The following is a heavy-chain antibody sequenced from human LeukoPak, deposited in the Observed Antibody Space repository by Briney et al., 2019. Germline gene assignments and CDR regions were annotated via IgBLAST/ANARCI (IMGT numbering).Heavy chain of an antibody. Sequence: PGGSLRLSCAASGFTFGSYDMHWVRQVTGKGLEWVSSIDTAGDTYYPGSVKGRFTISRENAKNSLYLQMNSLRAGDTAVYYCVRRCSSSSCPLDYWGQGTLVTVSS. J-gene: IGHJ4*02. CDR1: GFTFGSYD. CDR3: VRRCSSSSCPLDY. V-gene: IGHV3-13*01. CDR2: IDTAGDT. D-gene: IGHD2-2*01.